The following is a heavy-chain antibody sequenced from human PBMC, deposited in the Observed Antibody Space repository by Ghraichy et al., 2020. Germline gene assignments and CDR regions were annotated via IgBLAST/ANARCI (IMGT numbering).Heavy chain of an antibody. CDR3: ARATELLNWFDP. CDR1: GGSIRSSSYY. V-gene: IGHV4-39*07. D-gene: IGHD1-26*01. Sequence: SETLSLTCTVSGGSIRSSSYYWGWIRQPPGRGLEWIGSIYFGGSPYYDPSLESRVTISIDTSRNQLSLSLNSVTAADTAVYYCARATELLNWFDPWGQGTLVTVSS. J-gene: IGHJ5*02. CDR2: IYFGGSP.